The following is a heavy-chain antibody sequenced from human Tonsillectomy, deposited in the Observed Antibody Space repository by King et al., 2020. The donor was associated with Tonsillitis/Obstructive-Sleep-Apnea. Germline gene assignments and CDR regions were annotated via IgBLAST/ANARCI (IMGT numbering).Heavy chain of an antibody. V-gene: IGHV4-39*01. Sequence: QLQESGPGLVKPSETLSLTCTVSGGSISSSSYYWGWIRQPPGKGLEWIGSIYYSGSTYYNPSLKSRVTISVDTSKNQFSLKLSSVTAADTAVYYCARQIVVVVTASRTYAFDYWGQGTLATVSS. CDR1: GGSISSSSYY. CDR2: IYYSGST. J-gene: IGHJ4*02. D-gene: IGHD2-21*02. CDR3: ARQIVVVVTASRTYAFDY.